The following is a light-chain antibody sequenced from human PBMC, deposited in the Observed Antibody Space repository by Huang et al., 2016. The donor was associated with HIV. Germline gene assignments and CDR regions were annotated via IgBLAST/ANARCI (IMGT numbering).Light chain of an antibody. Sequence: DIQMTQSPSSLSASVGDRATITCRASQSISSYLNWYQQKPGKAPKRLLYAAASLQSRVPSRFSGSGSVTDFTLTISILQPEDFSTYYCQQSYSTPRDTFGRGTRLEIK. J-gene: IGKJ5*01. CDR3: QQSYSTPRDT. V-gene: IGKV1-39*01. CDR1: QSISSY. CDR2: AAA.